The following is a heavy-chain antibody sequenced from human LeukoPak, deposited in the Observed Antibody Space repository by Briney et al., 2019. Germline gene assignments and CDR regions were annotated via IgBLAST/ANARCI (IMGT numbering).Heavy chain of an antibody. CDR1: GYTFTSYD. Sequence: ASVKVSCKASGYTFTSYDINWVRQATGQGLEWMGWMTPNSGNTGYAQKFQGRVTMTRNTSISTAYMELSSLRSEDTAVYYCARAQAPYYDFWSGQSDYYYMDVWGKGTTVTVS. D-gene: IGHD3-3*01. CDR2: MTPNSGNT. CDR3: ARAQAPYYDFWSGQSDYYYMDV. J-gene: IGHJ6*03. V-gene: IGHV1-8*01.